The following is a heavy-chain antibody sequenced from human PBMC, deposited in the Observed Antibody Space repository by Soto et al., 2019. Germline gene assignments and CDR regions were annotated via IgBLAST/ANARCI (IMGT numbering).Heavy chain of an antibody. J-gene: IGHJ4*02. CDR3: ARADSGYDYRIGY. Sequence: QVQLQESGPGLVKPSQTLSLTCTVSGGSISSGGYYWSWIRQHPGKGLEWIGYIYYSGSTYYNPSLKSRVPISRDKXKNQFSLKLSSVAAADTAVYYCARADSGYDYRIGYWGQGTLVTVSS. D-gene: IGHD5-12*01. V-gene: IGHV4-31*03. CDR1: GGSISSGGYY. CDR2: IYYSGST.